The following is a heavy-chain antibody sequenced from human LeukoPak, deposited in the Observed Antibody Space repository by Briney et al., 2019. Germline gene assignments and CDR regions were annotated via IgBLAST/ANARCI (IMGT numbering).Heavy chain of an antibody. D-gene: IGHD6-13*01. Sequence: PGGSLTLSCAASGVTGSSYSINWVRQAPRKGLEWVSSISSSSSYIYYADSVKGRFTISRDNAKNSLYLQMNSLRAEDTAVYYCARDRGIAAAGYYYYYDMDVWGQGTTVTVSS. CDR2: ISSSSSYI. J-gene: IGHJ6*02. CDR1: GVTGSSYS. V-gene: IGHV3-21*01. CDR3: ARDRGIAAAGYYYYYDMDV.